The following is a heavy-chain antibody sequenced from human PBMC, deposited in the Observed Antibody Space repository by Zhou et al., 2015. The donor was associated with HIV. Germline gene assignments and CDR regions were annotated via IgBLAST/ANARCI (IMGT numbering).Heavy chain of an antibody. Sequence: QVQLVQSGAEVKKPGASVRVSCKVSGYTFTNFGMHWVRQAPGQRPEWMGWINVGNGNTKYSHKFQGRVTIIKDTSASTADMELSSLGPEDTAVYFCASSFCRNMECYRENGMDVWGQGTTVTVSS. D-gene: IGHD2-2*02. CDR2: INVGNGNT. J-gene: IGHJ6*02. CDR1: GYTFTNFG. V-gene: IGHV1-3*01. CDR3: ASSFCRNMECYRENGMDV.